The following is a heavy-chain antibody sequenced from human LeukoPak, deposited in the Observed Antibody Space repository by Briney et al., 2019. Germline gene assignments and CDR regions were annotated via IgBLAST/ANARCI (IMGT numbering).Heavy chain of an antibody. CDR3: TRGTSSGYYSDY. V-gene: IGHV3-21*01. CDR2: ISSSSSYI. Sequence: GGSLRLSCAASGFTFSSYSMNWVRQAPGKGLEWVSYISSSSSYIYYADSVKGRFTISRDNAKNSLSLQMSSLRAEDTAVYYCTRGTSSGYYSDYWGQGTLVIVSS. J-gene: IGHJ4*02. D-gene: IGHD3-3*01. CDR1: GFTFSSYS.